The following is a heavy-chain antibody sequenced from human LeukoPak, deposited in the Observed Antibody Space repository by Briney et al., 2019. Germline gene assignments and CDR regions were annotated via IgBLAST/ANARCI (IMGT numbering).Heavy chain of an antibody. D-gene: IGHD3-10*01. CDR1: GGSISSYY. V-gene: IGHV4-59*01. J-gene: IGHJ4*02. Sequence: SETLSLTCTVSGGSISSYYWSWIRQPPGKGLEWIGYIYYSGSTNYNPSLKSRVTISVDTSKNQFSLRLSSVTAADTAVYFCVRDRELTYWGQGTLVTVSS. CDR3: VRDRELTY. CDR2: IYYSGST.